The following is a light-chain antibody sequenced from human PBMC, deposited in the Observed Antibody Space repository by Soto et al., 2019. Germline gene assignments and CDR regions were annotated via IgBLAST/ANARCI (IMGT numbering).Light chain of an antibody. CDR3: QQSYSSPPT. Sequence: DIQMTQSPSYLSASVGDRVTITCRESQSISNHLNWYQQKPGKAPKLLICAASSLQSGVPSRFSGSRSGPDFTLTISSLQPEDFATYYCQQSYSSPPTFGQGTKVDI. CDR2: AAS. J-gene: IGKJ1*01. V-gene: IGKV1-39*01. CDR1: QSISNH.